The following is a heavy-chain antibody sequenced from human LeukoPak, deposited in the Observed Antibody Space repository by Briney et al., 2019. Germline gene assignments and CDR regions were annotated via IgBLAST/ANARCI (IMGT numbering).Heavy chain of an antibody. CDR1: GGSISSYY. J-gene: IGHJ6*02. V-gene: IGHV4-4*07. CDR2: IYTSGRT. D-gene: IGHD3-22*01. Sequence: SETLSLTCIVSGGSISSYYWSWIRQPAGKGLEWIGRIYTSGRTDYNPSLTSRVTMSVDTSKNQVSLKLSSVTAADTAVYYCARSYDSRGYYYYGMDVWGQGTTVTVSS. CDR3: ARSYDSRGYYYYGMDV.